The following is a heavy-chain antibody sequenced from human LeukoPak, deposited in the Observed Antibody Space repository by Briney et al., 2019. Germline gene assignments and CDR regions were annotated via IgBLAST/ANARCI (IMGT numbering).Heavy chain of an antibody. CDR3: ARSLMVRGVIGY. CDR2: ISYDGSNK. D-gene: IGHD3-10*01. Sequence: PGGSLRLSCAASGFTFSSYGMHWVRQAPGKGLEWVAVISYDGSNKYYADSVKGRFTISRDNSKNTLYLQMNSLRAEDTAVYYCARSLMVRGVIGYWGQGTLVTVSS. CDR1: GFTFSSYG. J-gene: IGHJ4*02. V-gene: IGHV3-30*03.